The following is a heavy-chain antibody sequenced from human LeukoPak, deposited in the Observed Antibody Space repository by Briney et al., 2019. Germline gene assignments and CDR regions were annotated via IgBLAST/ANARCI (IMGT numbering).Heavy chain of an antibody. Sequence: GGSLRLSCEASGFTFTTYSMTWVRQAPGKGLEWVSIISSGSSAIFSADALKGRFTISRDDAKNLLYLDMNSLRAEDTAVYYCARGHTAVTRHFDFRGQGTLVTVSS. CDR2: ISSGSSAI. CDR1: GFTFTTYS. J-gene: IGHJ4*02. V-gene: IGHV3-21*01. D-gene: IGHD4-17*01. CDR3: ARGHTAVTRHFDF.